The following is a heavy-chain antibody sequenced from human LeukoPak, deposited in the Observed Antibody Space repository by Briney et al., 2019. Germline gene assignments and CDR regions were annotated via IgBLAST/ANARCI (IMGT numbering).Heavy chain of an antibody. CDR2: IYYSGST. Sequence: PSETLSLTCTVSGGSISSYYWSWIRQPPGKGLEWIGSIYYSGSTYYNPSLKSRVTISVDTSKNQFSLKLSSVTAADTAVYYCAREYSSSWYVRWGQGTLVTVSS. CDR3: AREYSSSWYVR. J-gene: IGHJ4*02. D-gene: IGHD6-13*01. CDR1: GGSISSYY. V-gene: IGHV4-59*12.